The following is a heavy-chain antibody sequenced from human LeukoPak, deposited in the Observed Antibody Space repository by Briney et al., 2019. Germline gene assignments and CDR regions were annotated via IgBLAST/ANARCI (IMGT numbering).Heavy chain of an antibody. J-gene: IGHJ5*02. D-gene: IGHD1-1*01. CDR2: ISSSSSTI. V-gene: IGHV3-48*01. CDR1: GFTFSSYS. CDR3: ARDRNRRLGSPNWFDP. Sequence: GGSLRLSCAASGFTFSSYSMNWVRQAPGKGLEWVSYISSSSSTIYYADSVKGRFTISRDNAKNSLYLQMNSLRAEDTAVYYCARDRNRRLGSPNWFDPWGQGTLVTVSS.